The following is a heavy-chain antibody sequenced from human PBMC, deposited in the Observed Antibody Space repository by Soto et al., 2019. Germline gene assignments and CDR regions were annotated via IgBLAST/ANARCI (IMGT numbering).Heavy chain of an antibody. CDR1: GFTFSSYS. CDR3: ARGTNDYDSSVYYGY. V-gene: IGHV3-21*01. Sequence: EVQLVESGGGLVKPGGSLRLSCAASGFTFSSYSMNWVRQAPGKGLQWVSSISSSSTYIYYADSVKGRFTISRDNAKNSLYLQMNSLIAEDTAVYYCARGTNDYDSSVYYGYWGQGTLVTVSS. J-gene: IGHJ4*02. D-gene: IGHD3-22*01. CDR2: ISSSSTYI.